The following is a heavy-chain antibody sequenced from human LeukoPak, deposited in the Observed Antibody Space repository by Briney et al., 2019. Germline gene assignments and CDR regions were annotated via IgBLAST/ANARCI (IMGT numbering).Heavy chain of an antibody. V-gene: IGHV4-39*01. Sequence: SETLSLTCTVSGGSISSSSYYWCWIRQPPGKGLEWIANIYYSGTTYYNPSLKSRVTISLDTSKNQFSLKLNSVTASDTAVYYCARWEYASGGYFDSWGQGTLVTVSS. CDR1: GGSISSSSYY. D-gene: IGHD3-10*01. CDR2: IYYSGTT. J-gene: IGHJ4*02. CDR3: ARWEYASGGYFDS.